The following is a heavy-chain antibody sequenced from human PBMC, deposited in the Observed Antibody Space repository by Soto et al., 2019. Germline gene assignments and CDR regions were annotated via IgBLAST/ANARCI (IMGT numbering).Heavy chain of an antibody. D-gene: IGHD6-19*01. Sequence: PGGSLRLSCAASGFTFSSYAMSWVRQAPGKGLEWVSAISGSGGSTYYADSVKGRFTISRDNSKNTLYLQMNSLRAEDTAVYYCAIGVVRSSGWKKSVYWGQGTLVTLFS. CDR1: GFTFSSYA. CDR3: AIGVVRSSGWKKSVY. J-gene: IGHJ4*02. CDR2: ISGSGGST. V-gene: IGHV3-23*01.